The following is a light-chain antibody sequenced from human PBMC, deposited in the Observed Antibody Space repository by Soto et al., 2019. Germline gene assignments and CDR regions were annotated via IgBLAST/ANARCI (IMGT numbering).Light chain of an antibody. J-gene: IGKJ1*01. CDR3: QQYYSSPVWT. CDR2: WAS. Sequence: DIVMTQSPDSLAVSLGERATINCKSSQSVLYSSNNKNYLAWYQQKPGQPPKLLIYWASTRESGVPDQLSGRGSGTEFTLPISSLQAEDAGVYYYQQYYSSPVWTYSHGTKVDIK. V-gene: IGKV4-1*01. CDR1: QSVLYSSNNKNY.